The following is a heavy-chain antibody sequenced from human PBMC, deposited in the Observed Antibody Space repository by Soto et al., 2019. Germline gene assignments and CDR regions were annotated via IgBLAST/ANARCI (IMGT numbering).Heavy chain of an antibody. CDR3: AKERGASSSSWFDP. J-gene: IGHJ5*02. V-gene: IGHV3-23*01. CDR1: GFTFSNYG. CDR2: ISGSGGGT. D-gene: IGHD6-13*01. Sequence: GGSLRLSCAASGFTFSNYGMSWVRQAPGKGLEWVSGISGSGGGTYYADSVKGRFTISRDNSKNTLYLQMNSLRVEDTAVYYCAKERGASSSSWFDPWGQGTLVTVSS.